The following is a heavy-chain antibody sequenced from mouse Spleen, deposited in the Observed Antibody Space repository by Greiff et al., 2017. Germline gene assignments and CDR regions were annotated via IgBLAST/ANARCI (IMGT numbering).Heavy chain of an antibody. CDR1: GYTFTSYV. CDR3: ASPHYYGSSYGWFAY. J-gene: IGHJ3*01. Sequence: VQLKESGPELVKPGASVKMSCKASGYTFTSYVMHWVKQKPGQGLEWIGYINPYNDGTKYNEKFKGKATLTSDKSSSTAYMELSSLTSEDSAVYYCASPHYYGSSYGWFAYWGQGTLVTVSA. CDR2: INPYNDGT. V-gene: IGHV1-14*01. D-gene: IGHD1-1*01.